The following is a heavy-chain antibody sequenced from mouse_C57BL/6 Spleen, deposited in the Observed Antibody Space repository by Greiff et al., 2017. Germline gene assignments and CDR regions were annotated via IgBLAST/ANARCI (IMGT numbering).Heavy chain of an antibody. Sequence: VKLMESGPGLVQPSQSLSITCTVSGFSLTSYGVHWVRQSPGKGLEWLGVIWSGGSTDYNAAFISRLSISKDNSKSQVFFKMNSLQADDTAIYYCARNRLGRDYYAMDYWGQGTSVTVSS. CDR2: IWSGGST. CDR1: GFSLTSYG. D-gene: IGHD4-1*01. V-gene: IGHV2-2*01. CDR3: ARNRLGRDYYAMDY. J-gene: IGHJ4*01.